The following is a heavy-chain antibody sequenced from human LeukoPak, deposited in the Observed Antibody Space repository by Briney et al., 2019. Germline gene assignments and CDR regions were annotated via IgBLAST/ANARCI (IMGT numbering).Heavy chain of an antibody. CDR1: GGSINSYY. Sequence: SETLSLTCTVSGGSINSYYWSWIRQPPGKGLEWIGYIHSSGSANYNPSLKSRVTMSVDASKNQFSLKLSSVTAADTAVYYCARHIGGGIEDMDVWGRGTKVTVSS. CDR2: IHSSGSA. V-gene: IGHV4-4*09. J-gene: IGHJ6*03. CDR3: ARHIGGGIEDMDV. D-gene: IGHD3-16*02.